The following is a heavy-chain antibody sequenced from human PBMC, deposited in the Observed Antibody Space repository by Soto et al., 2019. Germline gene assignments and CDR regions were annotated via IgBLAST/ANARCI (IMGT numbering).Heavy chain of an antibody. Sequence: PGGSLRLSCAASGFTFSSYGMHWVRQAPGKGLEWVAVIWYDGSNKYYADSVKGRFTISRDNSKNTLYLQMNSLRAEDTAVYYCAREAAAGTPVTNWFDPWGQGTLVTVSS. CDR1: GFTFSSYG. D-gene: IGHD6-13*01. CDR2: IWYDGSNK. CDR3: AREAAAGTPVTNWFDP. V-gene: IGHV3-33*01. J-gene: IGHJ5*02.